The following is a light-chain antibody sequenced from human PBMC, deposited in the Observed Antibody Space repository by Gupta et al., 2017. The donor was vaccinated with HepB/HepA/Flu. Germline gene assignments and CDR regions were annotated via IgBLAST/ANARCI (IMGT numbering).Light chain of an antibody. CDR1: QSISSN. CDR3: QQYHNWGK. J-gene: IGKJ1*01. V-gene: IGKV3-15*01. CDR2: GAS. Sequence: EILVTQSPATLSVSPGERATLSCRASQSISSNLAWYQQKPGQAPRLLIYGASTRATGIPARFSGSGSGKEFTLTISSLQSEEFAVYYCQQYHNWGKFGQGTKVE.